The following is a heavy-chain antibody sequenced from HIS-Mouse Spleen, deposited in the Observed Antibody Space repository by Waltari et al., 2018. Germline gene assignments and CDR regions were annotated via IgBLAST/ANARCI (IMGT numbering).Heavy chain of an antibody. Sequence: QVQLVQSGAEVKKPGASVKVSCKASGYTFTGYYMHWVRQAPGQGLEWMGWLNPNRCGTNYAQKLQGRVTMTRDTSISTAYMELSRLRSDDTAVYYCAREGSNLFDYWGQGTLVTVSS. J-gene: IGHJ4*02. CDR2: LNPNRCGT. CDR3: AREGSNLFDY. D-gene: IGHD4-4*01. CDR1: GYTFTGYY. V-gene: IGHV1-2*02.